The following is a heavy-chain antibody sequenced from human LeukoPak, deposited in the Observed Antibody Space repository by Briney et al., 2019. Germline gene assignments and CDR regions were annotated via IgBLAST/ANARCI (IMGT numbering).Heavy chain of an antibody. CDR1: GYTFTGYY. CDR3: ARAYSLPVYDFWSGYYFDY. Sequence: ASVKVSCKASGYTFTGYYMHWVRQAPGQGLEWMGWINPNSGGTNYAQKFQGWVTITRNTSISTAYMELSSLRSEDTAVYYCARAYSLPVYDFWSGYYFDYWGQGTLVTVSS. V-gene: IGHV1-2*04. J-gene: IGHJ4*02. CDR2: INPNSGGT. D-gene: IGHD3-3*01.